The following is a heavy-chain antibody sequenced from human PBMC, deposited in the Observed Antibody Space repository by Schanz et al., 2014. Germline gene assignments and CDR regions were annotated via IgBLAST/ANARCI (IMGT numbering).Heavy chain of an antibody. J-gene: IGHJ2*01. V-gene: IGHV3-66*01. CDR1: RFTVTNAW. D-gene: IGHD1-26*01. CDR3: ARNRGSGGQNWYFDL. Sequence: EVQLLESGGGLVQPGGSLTLSCAASRFTVTNAWMSWVRQAPGKGLEWVSSISSGGNPYYANSVKGRFGISRDNTKNSLFLQLNSLRADDTAVYYCARNRGSGGQNWYFDLWGRGTLXTVSS. CDR2: ISSGGNP.